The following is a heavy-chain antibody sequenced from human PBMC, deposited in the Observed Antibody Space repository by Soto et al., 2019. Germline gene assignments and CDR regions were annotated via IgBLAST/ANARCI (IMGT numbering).Heavy chain of an antibody. CDR2: INAGNGNT. D-gene: IGHD3-22*01. CDR3: ARAPQYYYDSSGYDY. V-gene: IGHV1-3*01. Sequence: ASVKVSCKASGYTFTSYAMHWVRQAPGQRLEWMGWINAGNGNTKYSQKFQGRVTITRDTSASTAYMELSSLISEDMAVYYCARAPQYYYDSSGYDYWGQGTLVTVSS. CDR1: GYTFTSYA. J-gene: IGHJ4*02.